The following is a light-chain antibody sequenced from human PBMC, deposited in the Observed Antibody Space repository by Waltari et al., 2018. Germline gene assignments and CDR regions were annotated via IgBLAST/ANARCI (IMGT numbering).Light chain of an antibody. J-gene: IGLJ3*02. Sequence: SSELTQDPAVSVALGQTVRFTCQGDSLRTSYASWYQLKPGQAPVLGIYGKDKRPSGIPDRISSYSAGTTSSWTIAEAQAEKEADYYWSSRNGRASQVVFTGGTEVAVV. V-gene: IGLV3-19*01. CDR3: SSRNGRASQVV. CDR1: SLRTSY. CDR2: GKD.